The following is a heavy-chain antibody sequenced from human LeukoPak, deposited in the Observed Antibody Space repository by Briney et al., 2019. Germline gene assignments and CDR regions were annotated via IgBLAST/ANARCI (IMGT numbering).Heavy chain of an antibody. Sequence: ASVKVSCKASGYTFTGYYMDWVRQAPGQGLEWMGWINPNSGGTNYAQKFQGWVTMTRDTSISTAYMELSRLRSDDTAVYYCARDQTSGGYHRWYSSGWYTPHFDYWGQGTLVTVSS. CDR3: ARDQTSGGYHRWYSSGWYTPHFDY. CDR2: INPNSGGT. J-gene: IGHJ4*02. D-gene: IGHD6-19*01. CDR1: GYTFTGYY. V-gene: IGHV1-2*04.